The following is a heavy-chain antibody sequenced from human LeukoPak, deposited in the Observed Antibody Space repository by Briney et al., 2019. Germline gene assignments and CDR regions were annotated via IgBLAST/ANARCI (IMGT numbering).Heavy chain of an antibody. D-gene: IGHD3-9*01. Sequence: SETLSLTCAVSGVSISSYYWTWIRQPAGKGLEWIGEINHSGSTNYNPSLKSRVTISVDTSKNQFSLKLSSVTAADTAVYYCASAGGHFDWSHYWGQGTLVTVSS. CDR3: ASAGGHFDWSHY. CDR2: INHSGST. V-gene: IGHV4-34*01. CDR1: GVSISSYY. J-gene: IGHJ4*02.